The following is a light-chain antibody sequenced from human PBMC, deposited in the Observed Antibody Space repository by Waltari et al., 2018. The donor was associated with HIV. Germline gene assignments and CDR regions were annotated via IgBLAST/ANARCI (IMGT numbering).Light chain of an antibody. CDR3: QQYNNWPPMYT. Sequence: EIVMTQSPATLCVSPGERATLSCRASQSVNSNLAWYQQKTGQAPRLLIYGASTRATGVPARFSGSWSGTDFTLTISSLQSEDFALYFCQQYNNWPPMYTFGQGTKVEMK. CDR1: QSVNSN. J-gene: IGKJ2*01. CDR2: GAS. V-gene: IGKV3-15*01.